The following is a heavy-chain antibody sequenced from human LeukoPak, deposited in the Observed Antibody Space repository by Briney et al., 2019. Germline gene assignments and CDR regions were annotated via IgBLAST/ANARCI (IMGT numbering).Heavy chain of an antibody. V-gene: IGHV3-30*02. D-gene: IGHD4-17*01. CDR2: IRYDGSSK. Sequence: PGGSLRLSCAASRFTLRSYGMHWVRQAPGKGLEWVAFIRYDGSSKYYADSVKGRFTISRDNSKNTLYLQMNSLRAEDTAVYYCAKEIWPTVTIPGWTYFDYWGQGTRVTVSS. CDR3: AKEIWPTVTIPGWTYFDY. J-gene: IGHJ4*02. CDR1: RFTLRSYG.